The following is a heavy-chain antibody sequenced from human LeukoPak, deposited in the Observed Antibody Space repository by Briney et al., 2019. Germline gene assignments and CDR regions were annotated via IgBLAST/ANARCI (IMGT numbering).Heavy chain of an antibody. CDR3: ARDIVVVPAAIAGAASGSGY. V-gene: IGHV3-21*01. Sequence: GGSLRLSCAASGFTFSSYTMNWVRQAPGKGLEWVSSISSSSSYIYYADSVKGRFTDSRDNAKNSLYLQMNSLRAEDTALYYCARDIVVVPAAIAGAASGSGYWGQGTLVTVSS. CDR2: ISSSSSYI. CDR1: GFTFSSYT. D-gene: IGHD2-2*01. J-gene: IGHJ4*02.